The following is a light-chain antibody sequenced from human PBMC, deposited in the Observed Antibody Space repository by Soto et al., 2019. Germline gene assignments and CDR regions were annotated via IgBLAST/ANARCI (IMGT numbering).Light chain of an antibody. CDR2: AAS. CDR1: QSISSY. Sequence: DIQMTQSPSTLSGSVGDRVTITCRASQSISSYLNWYQQKPGKAPELLIYAASTLQSGVPSRFSGSGSGTDFTLTISCLQSEDFATYYCQQYYSFPPTFGQGTKVDIK. CDR3: QQYYSFPPT. J-gene: IGKJ1*01. V-gene: IGKV1-39*01.